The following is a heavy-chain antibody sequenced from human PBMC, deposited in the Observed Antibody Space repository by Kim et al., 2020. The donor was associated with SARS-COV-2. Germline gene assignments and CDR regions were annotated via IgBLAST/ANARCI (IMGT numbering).Heavy chain of an antibody. CDR1: GGSISSYY. J-gene: IGHJ4*02. D-gene: IGHD3-22*01. CDR2: IYYSGST. V-gene: IGHV4-59*13. CDR3: ARTSDSSGYYQDY. Sequence: SETLSLTCTVSGGSISSYYWSWIRQPPGKGLEWIGYIYYSGSTNYNPSLKSRVTISVDTSKNQFSLKLSSVTAADTAVYYCARTSDSSGYYQDYWGQGTLVTVSS.